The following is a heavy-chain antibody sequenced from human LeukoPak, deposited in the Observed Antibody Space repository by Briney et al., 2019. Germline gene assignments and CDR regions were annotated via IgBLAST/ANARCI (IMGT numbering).Heavy chain of an antibody. J-gene: IGHJ4*02. V-gene: IGHV3-30*18. D-gene: IGHD3-10*01. Sequence: GGSLRLSCAASGFTFSSYGMHWVRQAPGKGLEWVAVISYDGSNKYYADSVKGRFTISRDNSKNTLYLQMNSLRDEDTAVYYCAKEGRFGEVVGYFDYWGQGTLVTVSS. CDR2: ISYDGSNK. CDR1: GFTFSSYG. CDR3: AKEGRFGEVVGYFDY.